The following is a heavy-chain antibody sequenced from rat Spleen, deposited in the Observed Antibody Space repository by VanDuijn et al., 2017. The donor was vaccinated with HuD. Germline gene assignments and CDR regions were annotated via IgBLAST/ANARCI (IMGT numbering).Heavy chain of an antibody. CDR2: ISPSGGIT. CDR3: ARGPDYYSGAGWFAY. CDR1: GFTLSNYG. J-gene: IGHJ3*01. V-gene: IGHV5-19*01. Sequence: EVQLVESGGGLVQPGRSLKLSCAASGFTLSNYGMHWIRQAPTKGLEWVASISPSGGITDYRDSVKGRFAFSRDTAKSTLYLQMDSLGSEDTATYYCARGPDYYSGAGWFAYWGQGTLVTVSS. D-gene: IGHD1-1*01.